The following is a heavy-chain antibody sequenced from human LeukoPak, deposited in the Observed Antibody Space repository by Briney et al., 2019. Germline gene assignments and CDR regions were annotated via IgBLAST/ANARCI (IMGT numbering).Heavy chain of an antibody. J-gene: IGHJ5*02. CDR2: ISHSGST. V-gene: IGHV4-34*01. D-gene: IGHD6-13*01. CDR1: GGSFSGYY. Sequence: SETLSLTCAVYGGSFSGYYWSWIRQPPGKGLEWIGEISHSGSTNYNPSLKSRVTISVDTSKNQFSLKLSSVTAADTAVYYCARGLIAAAGTSYLFDPWGQGTLVTVSS. CDR3: ARGLIAAAGTSYLFDP.